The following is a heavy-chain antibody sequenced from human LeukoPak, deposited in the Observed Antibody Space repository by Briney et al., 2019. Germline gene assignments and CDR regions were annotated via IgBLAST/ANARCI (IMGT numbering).Heavy chain of an antibody. CDR3: AKLPETYYYDSSPSWFDP. CDR1: GFTFSSYG. CDR2: ISYDGSNK. D-gene: IGHD3-22*01. V-gene: IGHV3-30*18. J-gene: IGHJ5*02. Sequence: GGSLRLSCAASGFTFSSYGMHWVRQAPGKGLEWVAVISYDGSNKYYADSVKGRFTISRDNSKNTLYLQMNSLRAEDTAVYYCAKLPETYYYDSSPSWFDPWGQGTLVTVSS.